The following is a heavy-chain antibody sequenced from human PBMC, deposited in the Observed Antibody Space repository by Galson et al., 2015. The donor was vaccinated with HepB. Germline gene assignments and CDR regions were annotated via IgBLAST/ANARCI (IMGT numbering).Heavy chain of an antibody. CDR3: AGHYYDSTLDY. V-gene: IGHV3-7*01. CDR2: IKQDGSEK. D-gene: IGHD3-22*01. CDR1: GFTFSSYW. J-gene: IGHJ4*02. Sequence: SLRLSCAASGFTFSSYWMSWVRQAPGKGLEWVANIKQDGSEKYYVDSVKGRFTISRDNAKNSLYLQMNSLRAEDTAVYYCAGHYYDSTLDYWGQGTLVTVSS.